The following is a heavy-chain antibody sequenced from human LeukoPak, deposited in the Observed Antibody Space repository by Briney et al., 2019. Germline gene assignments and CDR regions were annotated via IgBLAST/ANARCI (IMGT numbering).Heavy chain of an antibody. Sequence: GESLKISCKGSGYSFTSYWIGWVRQMPGKGLEWMGIIYPGDSDTRYSPSFQGQVTISADKSISTAYLQWSSLKASDTAMYYCARQMEYSGYVGLNAFDIWGQGTMVTVSS. J-gene: IGHJ3*02. V-gene: IGHV5-51*01. CDR2: IYPGDSDT. CDR3: ARQMEYSGYVGLNAFDI. CDR1: GYSFTSYW. D-gene: IGHD5-12*01.